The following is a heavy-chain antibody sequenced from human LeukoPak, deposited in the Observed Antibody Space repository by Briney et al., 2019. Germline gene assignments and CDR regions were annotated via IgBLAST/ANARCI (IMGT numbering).Heavy chain of an antibody. J-gene: IGHJ5*02. V-gene: IGHV3-48*01. D-gene: IGHD3-16*01. CDR1: GFTLSNYS. CDR2: ISGSGFTI. Sequence: PGGSLRLSCAVSGFTLSNYSMNWVRQAPGKGLEWISYISGSGFTIHYADSVKGRFTISRDNAKNSLYLQMNSLRAEDTAVYYCASQSYARFDPWGQGTLVTVSS. CDR3: ASQSYARFDP.